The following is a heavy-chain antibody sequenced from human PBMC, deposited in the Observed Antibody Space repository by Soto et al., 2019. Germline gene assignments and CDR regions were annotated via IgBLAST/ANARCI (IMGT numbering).Heavy chain of an antibody. Sequence: GASVKVSCQASGSTFATFGISLVRQAPGQGPEWVGWISANNGNTKYSQKFQGRVSLTTGTSASTAYMVLRRLRSEDTAVYYCAGSASFASYAKTPVEFWGQGTLVTVSS. CDR3: AGSASFASYAKTPVEF. D-gene: IGHD3-16*01. J-gene: IGHJ4*02. CDR1: GSTFATFG. V-gene: IGHV1-18*01. CDR2: ISANNGNT.